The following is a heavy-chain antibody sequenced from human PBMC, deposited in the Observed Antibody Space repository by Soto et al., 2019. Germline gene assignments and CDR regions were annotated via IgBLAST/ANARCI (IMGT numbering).Heavy chain of an antibody. CDR2: IYSGGST. CDR1: GFTVSSNY. J-gene: IGHJ4*02. CDR3: ARASRNYYDSSGYLYYFDY. Sequence: EVQLVESGGGLVQPGGSLRLSCAASGFTVSSNYMSWVRQAPGKGLEWVSVIYSGGSTYYADSVKGRFTISRDNSKNTLYLQMNGLRAEDTAVYYCARASRNYYDSSGYLYYFDYWGQGTLVTVSS. V-gene: IGHV3-66*01. D-gene: IGHD3-22*01.